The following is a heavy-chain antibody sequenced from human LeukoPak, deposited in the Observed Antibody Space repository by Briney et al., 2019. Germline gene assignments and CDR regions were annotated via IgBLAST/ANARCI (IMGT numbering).Heavy chain of an antibody. CDR2: IKQDGSEK. V-gene: IGHV3-7*03. CDR1: GFTFSSYA. D-gene: IGHD4-11*01. Sequence: GGSLRLSCAASGFTFSSYAMHWVRQAPGKGLEWVANIKQDGSEKYYVDSVKGRFTISRDNAKNSLYLQMNSLRAEDTAVYYCAKARYSNYGPWGPGTLVTVSS. J-gene: IGHJ5*02. CDR3: AKARYSNYGP.